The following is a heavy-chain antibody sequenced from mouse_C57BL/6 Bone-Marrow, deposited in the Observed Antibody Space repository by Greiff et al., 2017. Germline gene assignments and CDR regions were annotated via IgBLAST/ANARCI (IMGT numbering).Heavy chain of an antibody. CDR2: IDPANGNT. CDR3: ARSRYGKIYAMDY. J-gene: IGHJ4*01. D-gene: IGHD2-10*02. V-gene: IGHV14-3*02. CDR1: GFNIKDTY. Sequence: EVQLQQSGAELVKPGASVKLSCKASGFNIKDTYMHWVKQRPEQGLEWIGRIDPANGNTKYDPKFQGKATITADTSSNTAYLQLSSLTSEDTAVYYCARSRYGKIYAMDYWGQGTSVTVSS.